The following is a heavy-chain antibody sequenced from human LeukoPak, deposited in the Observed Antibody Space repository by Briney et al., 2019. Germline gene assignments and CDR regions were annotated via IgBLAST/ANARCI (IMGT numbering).Heavy chain of an antibody. Sequence: PGGSLRLSCAASGFTFDDYAMHWVRQAPGKGLEWVSGISWNSGSIGYADSVKGRFTISRDNAKNTLYLQMNSLRAEDTAVYYCARECRNTGCYYVDYWGQGTLVTVSS. J-gene: IGHJ4*02. CDR2: ISWNSGSI. CDR3: ARECRNTGCYYVDY. V-gene: IGHV3-9*01. D-gene: IGHD2-2*01. CDR1: GFTFDDYA.